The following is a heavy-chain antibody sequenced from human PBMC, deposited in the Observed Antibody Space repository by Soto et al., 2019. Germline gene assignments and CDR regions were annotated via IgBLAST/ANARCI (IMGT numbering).Heavy chain of an antibody. CDR3: AHSRNLITEDAQVGDFDY. J-gene: IGHJ4*02. V-gene: IGHV2-5*02. Sequence: QITLKESGPTQVKPTQTLTLTCSFSGFSLTTDGEGVGWVRQPPGEALEWLALIYWDDDERYSPSLKTRLTITKEPSKNQVVLIMTNMDPVDTATYYCAHSRNLITEDAQVGDFDYWGQGTLVTVSS. CDR1: GFSLTTDGEG. D-gene: IGHD3-10*01. CDR2: IYWDDDE.